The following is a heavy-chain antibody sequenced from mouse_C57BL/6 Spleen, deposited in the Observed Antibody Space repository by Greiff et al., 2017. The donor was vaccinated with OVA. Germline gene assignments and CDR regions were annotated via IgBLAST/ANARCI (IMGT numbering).Heavy chain of an antibody. Sequence: QVQLKQPGAELVRPGSSVKLSCKASGYTFTSYWMDWVKQRPGQGLEWIGNIYPSDSETHYNQKFKDKATLTVDKSSSTAYMHLSSLTSEDSAVYYCARGVYYGSTPFAYCGQGTLVTVSA. CDR1: GYTFTSYW. D-gene: IGHD1-1*01. J-gene: IGHJ3*01. CDR2: IYPSDSET. CDR3: ARGVYYGSTPFAY. V-gene: IGHV1-61*01.